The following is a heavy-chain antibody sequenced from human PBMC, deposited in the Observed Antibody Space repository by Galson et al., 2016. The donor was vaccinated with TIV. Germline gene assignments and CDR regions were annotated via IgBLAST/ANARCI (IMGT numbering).Heavy chain of an antibody. V-gene: IGHV4-39*01. D-gene: IGHD2-2*01. J-gene: IGHJ5*02. CDR3: ATYCSSTTCLFDP. CDR2: IYYSGSA. CDR1: GGSISSTSYY. Sequence: SETLSLTCTVSGGSISSTSYYWGWIRQPPGKGLEWIGNIYYSGSAYYNPSLKSRVTISVDTSKNQFSLKLSSVTAADTAMYYCATYCSSTTCLFDPWGQGTLVTVSS.